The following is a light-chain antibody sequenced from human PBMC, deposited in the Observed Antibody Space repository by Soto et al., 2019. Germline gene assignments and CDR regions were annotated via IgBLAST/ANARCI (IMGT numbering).Light chain of an antibody. CDR1: LSVISN. V-gene: IGKV3-20*01. CDR2: GAS. CDR3: QHYGISPIT. J-gene: IGKJ5*01. Sequence: TQSPITISVDPREGDARSSRASLSVISNLAWYQQKAGQAPRLLISGASSRATGIPDRLSGSGSGTDFTLAISRLEPEDFALYFCQHYGISPITFGQGTRLEIK.